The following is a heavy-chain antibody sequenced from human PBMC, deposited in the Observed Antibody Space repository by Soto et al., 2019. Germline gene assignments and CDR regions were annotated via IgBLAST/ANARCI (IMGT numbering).Heavy chain of an antibody. V-gene: IGHV5-51*01. CDR3: ARRGSCNGVTCPKWFDH. CDR1: GYSFAGYW. J-gene: IGHJ5*02. CDR2: IYPGDSDT. Sequence: GESLKISCKGSGYSFAGYWIGWVRQMPGKGLEWMGIIYPGDSDTRYSPSFQGQVTISADKSISTAYLQWSSLKASDTATYYCARRGSCNGVTCPKWFDHWGQGTLVTVSS. D-gene: IGHD2-15*01.